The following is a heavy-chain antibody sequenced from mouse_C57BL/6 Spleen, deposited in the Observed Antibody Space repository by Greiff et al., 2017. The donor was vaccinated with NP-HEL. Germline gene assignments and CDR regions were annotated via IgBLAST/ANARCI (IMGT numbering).Heavy chain of an antibody. CDR1: GYTFTSYW. D-gene: IGHD3-3*01. V-gene: IGHV1-59*01. CDR2: IDPSDSYT. CDR3: ARSRTAFMDY. Sequence: QVQLQQPGAELVRPGTSVKLSCKASGYTFTSYWMHWVKQRPGQGLAWIGVIDPSDSYTNYNQKFKGKATLTVDTSSSTAYMQLSSLTSEDSAVYYCARSRTAFMDYWGQGTSVTVSS. J-gene: IGHJ4*01.